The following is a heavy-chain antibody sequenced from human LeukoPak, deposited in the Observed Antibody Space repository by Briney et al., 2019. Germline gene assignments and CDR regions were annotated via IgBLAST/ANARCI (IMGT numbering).Heavy chain of an antibody. Sequence: GGSLRLSCAASGFTFSSYGMSWVRQAPGKGLEWVSAISGSGGSTYYADSVKGRFTISRDNSKNTLYLQVGSLRPEDTAVYYCTRGRVVVTAQFRAGIDFWGQGTLVTASS. D-gene: IGHD2-21*02. CDR2: ISGSGGST. J-gene: IGHJ4*02. CDR3: TRGRVVVTAQFRAGIDF. V-gene: IGHV3-23*01. CDR1: GFTFSSYG.